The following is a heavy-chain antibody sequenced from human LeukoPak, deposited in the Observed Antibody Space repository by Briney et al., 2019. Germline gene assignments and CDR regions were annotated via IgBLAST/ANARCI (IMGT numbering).Heavy chain of an antibody. V-gene: IGHV3-7*01. CDR2: IKQDGSEK. Sequence: PGGSLRLSCAASGFTFSSYWMSWVRQAPGKGLEWVANIKQDGSEKYYVDSVKGRFTISRDNAKNSLYLHLNSLRAEDTAVYYCARERYNWNYAFDYWGQGTLVTVSS. D-gene: IGHD1-7*01. J-gene: IGHJ4*02. CDR3: ARERYNWNYAFDY. CDR1: GFTFSSYW.